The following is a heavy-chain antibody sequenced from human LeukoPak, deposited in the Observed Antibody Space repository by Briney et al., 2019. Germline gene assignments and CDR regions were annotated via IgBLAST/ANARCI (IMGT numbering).Heavy chain of an antibody. CDR1: GFTFSSYG. D-gene: IGHD3-9*01. CDR2: ISGSGGST. J-gene: IGHJ4*02. Sequence: GGTLRLSCAASGFTFSSYGMSWVRQAPGKGLEWVSAISGSGGSTYYADSVKGRFTISRDNSKNTLYLQMNSLRAEDTAVYYCAKDSDMTRLYYFDYWGQGTLVTVSS. CDR3: AKDSDMTRLYYFDY. V-gene: IGHV3-23*01.